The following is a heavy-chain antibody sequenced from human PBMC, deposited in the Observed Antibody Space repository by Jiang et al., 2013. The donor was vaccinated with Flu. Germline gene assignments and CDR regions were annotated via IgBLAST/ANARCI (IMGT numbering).Heavy chain of an antibody. CDR2: QDGSEK. D-gene: IGHD3-22*01. Sequence: QDGSEKYYVDSVKGRFTISRDNAKNSLYLQMNSLRAEDTAVYYCAKEPYYYDSSAPGWFDPWGQGTLVTVSS. CDR3: AKEPYYYDSSAPGWFDP. V-gene: IGHV3-7*03. J-gene: IGHJ5*02.